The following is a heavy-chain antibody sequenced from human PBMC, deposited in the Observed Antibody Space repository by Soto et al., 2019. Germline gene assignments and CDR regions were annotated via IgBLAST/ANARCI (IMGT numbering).Heavy chain of an antibody. Sequence: QVQLVQSGAEVKQSGASVKVSCKASGYDFTAYDINWVLQASGQGLEWMGWMNPINGATGSARRFQGRGSMTRNTATGTAYLELTSLRSDDTAVYYCGRGPSPRAPAGGTPYYYAMDVWGQGNTVTVSS. CDR1: GYDFTAYD. CDR2: MNPINGAT. V-gene: IGHV1-8*02. D-gene: IGHD6-13*01. CDR3: GRGPSPRAPAGGTPYYYAMDV. J-gene: IGHJ6*02.